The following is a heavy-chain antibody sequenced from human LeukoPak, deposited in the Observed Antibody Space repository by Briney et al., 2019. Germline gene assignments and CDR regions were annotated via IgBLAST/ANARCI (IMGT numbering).Heavy chain of an antibody. V-gene: IGHV4-39*06. CDR1: GGSISSSSYY. J-gene: IGHJ4*02. Sequence: SETLSLTCTVPGGSISSSSYYWAWIRQPPGKGLEWIGTFSFSVRAYYNPSLTSRVSISKDTPDNQFPLRLYSVTAADTAVYYCARKHTGSMYDVWGQGTRVTVSS. CDR3: ARKHTGSMYDV. CDR2: FSFSVRA. D-gene: IGHD1-7*01.